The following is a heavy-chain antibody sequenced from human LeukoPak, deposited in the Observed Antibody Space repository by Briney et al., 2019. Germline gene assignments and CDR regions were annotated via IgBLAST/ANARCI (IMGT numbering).Heavy chain of an antibody. CDR1: GFSFSSYG. V-gene: IGHV3-30*03. CDR3: ARDLRSRYYDSSGYLNYFDY. J-gene: IGHJ4*02. Sequence: PGRSLRLSCATSGFSFSSYGTHWVRQAPGKGLEWVAVISYDGSNKYYTDSVKGRFTVSRDNSKKTLNLQMNSLRVADTAVYYCARDLRSRYYDSSGYLNYFDYWGQGTLVTVSS. D-gene: IGHD3-22*01. CDR2: ISYDGSNK.